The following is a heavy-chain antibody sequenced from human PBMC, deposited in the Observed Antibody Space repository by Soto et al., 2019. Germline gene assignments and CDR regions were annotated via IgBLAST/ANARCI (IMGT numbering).Heavy chain of an antibody. V-gene: IGHV4-59*01. CDR2: IYYSGTT. CDR1: GGSISSYY. J-gene: IGHJ5*02. D-gene: IGHD1-26*01. Sequence: SETLSLTWTVSGGSISSYYWSXIRQPQGKGLEWIGYIYYSGTTNYNPSLKSRVTISVDTSKNQFSLKLSSVTAADTAVYYCARGKYSASYYDWFDPWGQGTLVTVSS. CDR3: ARGKYSASYYDWFDP.